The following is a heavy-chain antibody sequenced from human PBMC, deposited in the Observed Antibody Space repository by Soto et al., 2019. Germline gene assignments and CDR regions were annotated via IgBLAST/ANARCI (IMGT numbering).Heavy chain of an antibody. Sequence: SETLSLIGTGPGISVCSGSYYWSWIRQPPGKGLEWIGYIYYSGSTNYNPSLKSRVTISVDTSKNQFSLKLSSVTAADTAVYYCARDKEAYSSNWDYYYYGMDVWGQGTTVTVSS. V-gene: IGHV4-61*01. CDR2: IYYSGST. J-gene: IGHJ6*02. CDR1: GISVCSGSYY. CDR3: ARDKEAYSSNWDYYYYGMDV. D-gene: IGHD6-13*01.